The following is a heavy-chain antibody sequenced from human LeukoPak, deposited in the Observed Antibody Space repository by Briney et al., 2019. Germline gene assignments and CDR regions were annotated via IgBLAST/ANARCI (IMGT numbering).Heavy chain of an antibody. J-gene: IGHJ4*02. CDR1: GFTFSSYG. V-gene: IGHV3-33*06. D-gene: IGHD6-19*01. CDR2: IWYDGSNK. CDR3: AKDRRGSGSIFDY. Sequence: GRSLRLSCAASGFTFSSYGMHWVRQAPGKGLEWVAVIWYDGSNKYYAGSVKGRFTISRDNSKNTLYLQMNSLRAENTAVYYCAKDRRGSGSIFDYWGQGTLVTVSS.